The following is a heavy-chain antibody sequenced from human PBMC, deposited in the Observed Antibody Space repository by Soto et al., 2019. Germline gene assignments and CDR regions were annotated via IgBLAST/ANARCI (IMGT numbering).Heavy chain of an antibody. Sequence: PGESLKISCKGSGYSFISDWIAWVRQMPGRGLEWMGIIYPTDSDTRYSPSFQGRVTISVDKSITTAYLQWSSLKASDTAVYYCARVVSPRKDFYGSGSYQRYYYYGLAVWGQGTTVTGSS. CDR3: ARVVSPRKDFYGSGSYQRYYYYGLAV. D-gene: IGHD3-10*01. CDR1: GYSFISDW. V-gene: IGHV5-51*01. J-gene: IGHJ6*02. CDR2: IYPTDSDT.